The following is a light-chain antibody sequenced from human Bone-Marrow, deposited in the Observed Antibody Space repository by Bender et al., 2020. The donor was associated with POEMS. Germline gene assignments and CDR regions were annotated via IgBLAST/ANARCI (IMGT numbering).Light chain of an antibody. Sequence: SYELTQPPSVSVSPGQTARITCSADALPYQHAYWYQQKPGQAPLLLIYQDTERPSGIPERFSGSTSGTTVTLTITGVQAEDEADYYCQSADSSGTYVVFGGGTKLTVL. CDR3: QSADSSGTYVV. J-gene: IGLJ2*01. CDR2: QDT. V-gene: IGLV3-25*03. CDR1: ALPYQH.